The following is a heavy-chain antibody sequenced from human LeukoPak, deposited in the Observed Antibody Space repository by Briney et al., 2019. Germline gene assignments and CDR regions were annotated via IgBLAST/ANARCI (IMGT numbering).Heavy chain of an antibody. J-gene: IGHJ4*02. CDR2: IGISGTTT. Sequence: GGSLRLSCAASGFTFSNYAMTWVRQAPGKGLEWVSTIGISGTTTYYADSVKGHFTISRDNSKNTLYLQMNSLRAEGTAVYYCAKGGSSFDFWGQGTLVTVSS. CDR1: GFTFSNYA. CDR3: AKGGSSFDF. V-gene: IGHV3-23*01.